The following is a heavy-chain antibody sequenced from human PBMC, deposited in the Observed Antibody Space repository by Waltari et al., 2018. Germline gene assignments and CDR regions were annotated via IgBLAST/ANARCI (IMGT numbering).Heavy chain of an antibody. CDR1: GGSLSSYY. CDR3: ARFIAASGFDY. D-gene: IGHD6-25*01. Sequence: QVQLQESGPGLVTPSETLSLTCTVSGGSLSSYYWHWIRQPPGKGLEWIGYIYYSGSTNYNPSLKSRVTISVDTSKNQFSLKLSSVTAADTAVYYCARFIAASGFDYWGQGTLVTVSS. J-gene: IGHJ4*02. CDR2: IYYSGST. V-gene: IGHV4-59*01.